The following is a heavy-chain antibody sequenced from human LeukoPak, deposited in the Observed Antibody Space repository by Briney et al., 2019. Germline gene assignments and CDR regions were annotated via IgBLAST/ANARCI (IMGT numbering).Heavy chain of an antibody. CDR2: ISSSSSTI. D-gene: IGHD2-2*01. V-gene: IGHV3-48*04. J-gene: IGHJ4*02. CDR1: GFTFSSYS. CDR3: AKDQYCTSTSCYVGY. Sequence: GGSLRLSCAASGFTFSSYSMNWVRQAPGKGLEWVSYISSSSSTIYYADSVKGRFTISRDNAKNSLYLQMNSLRAEDTAVYYCAKDQYCTSTSCYVGYWGQGTLVTVSS.